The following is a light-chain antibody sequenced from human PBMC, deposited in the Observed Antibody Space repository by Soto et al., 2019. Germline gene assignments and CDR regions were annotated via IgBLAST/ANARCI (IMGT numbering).Light chain of an antibody. J-gene: IGLJ1*01. CDR3: AAWDDSLNGYV. Sequence: QSVLTQPPSASGTPGQRLTISCSGSSSNIGINTVNWYQQLPGTAPKLLIYSNNQRPSGVPDRFSGSKSGTSASLAVSGLQSEDEADYYGAAWDDSLNGYVFGTGTKVTVL. V-gene: IGLV1-44*01. CDR2: SNN. CDR1: SSNIGINT.